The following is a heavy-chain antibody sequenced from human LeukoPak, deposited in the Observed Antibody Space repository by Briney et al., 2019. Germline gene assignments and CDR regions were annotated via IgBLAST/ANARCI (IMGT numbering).Heavy chain of an antibody. Sequence: ASVKVSCKASGYTFTGYYMHWVRQAPGQGLEWMGWINPNSGGTNYAQKFQGRVTMTRDTSISTAYMELSRLRSDDTAVYYCASGGYGVVVPAAIPNYYYYMDVWGKGTTDTVSS. J-gene: IGHJ6*03. CDR1: GYTFTGYY. CDR2: INPNSGGT. V-gene: IGHV1-2*02. D-gene: IGHD2-2*01. CDR3: ASGGYGVVVPAAIPNYYYYMDV.